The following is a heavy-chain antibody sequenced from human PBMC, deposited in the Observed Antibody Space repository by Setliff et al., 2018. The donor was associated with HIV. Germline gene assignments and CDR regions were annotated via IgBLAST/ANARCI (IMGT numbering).Heavy chain of an antibody. D-gene: IGHD6-13*01. J-gene: IGHJ4*02. V-gene: IGHV3-74*01. CDR2: INTDGSSI. Sequence: GGSLRLSCAASGFTLSNYWMHWVRQAPGKGLEWVSRINTDGSSISHADSVKGRFTISRDNAKNTLFLQMNSLRAEDTAVYYCARAYEIADHYDYWGQGTLVTVSS. CDR1: GFTLSNYW. CDR3: ARAYEIADHYDY.